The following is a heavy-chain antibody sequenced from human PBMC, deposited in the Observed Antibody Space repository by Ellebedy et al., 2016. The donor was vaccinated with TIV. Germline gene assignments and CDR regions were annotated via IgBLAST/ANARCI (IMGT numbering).Heavy chain of an antibody. CDR2: IYPDDSDT. CDR3: ATPSATVAPTGLYGLDV. CDR1: GYSFTSNW. D-gene: IGHD2-15*01. J-gene: IGHJ6*02. Sequence: GESLKISXKGSGYSFTSNWIGWVRQMPGKGLEWMGIIYPDDSDTRYSPSFQGQVTISADKSISTAYLQWSSLKASDTAMYYCATPSATVAPTGLYGLDVWGQGTTVTVSS. V-gene: IGHV5-51*01.